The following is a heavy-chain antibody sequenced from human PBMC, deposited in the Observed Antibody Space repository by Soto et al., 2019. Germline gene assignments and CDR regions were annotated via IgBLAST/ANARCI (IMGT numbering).Heavy chain of an antibody. CDR3: AKDRGRWLKLGYFDY. CDR1: GFSFSSSA. D-gene: IGHD3-16*01. Sequence: QVQLVDSGGGMVQPGRSLSLSCAASGFSFSSSAMHWVRQAADKGLEWVAIISYDGSQKYYADSVKGRFTISRDNSKNTLSLQMNSLRAEDTAVYFCAKDRGRWLKLGYFDYWGQGTLVTVSS. V-gene: IGHV3-30*04. CDR2: ISYDGSQK. J-gene: IGHJ4*02.